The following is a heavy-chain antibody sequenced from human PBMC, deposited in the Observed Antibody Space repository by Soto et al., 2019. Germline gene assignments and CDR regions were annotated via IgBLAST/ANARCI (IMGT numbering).Heavy chain of an antibody. CDR3: ARNSLTRARVDYYYGLDV. CDR1: GGTFSDYG. Sequence: QVQLVQSGAEVKQPGSSVKVSCKTPGGTFSDYGISWLRQAPGQGLEWMGGVIPRITTSNYAPRFHGRVTFTADESTAYMELSGLRSEDTAVYYCARNSLTRARVDYYYGLDVWGQGTTVTVSS. J-gene: IGHJ6*02. CDR2: VIPRITTS. V-gene: IGHV1-69*01. D-gene: IGHD2-15*01.